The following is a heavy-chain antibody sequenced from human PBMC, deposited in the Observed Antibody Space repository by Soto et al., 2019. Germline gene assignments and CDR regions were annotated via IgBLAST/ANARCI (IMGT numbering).Heavy chain of an antibody. D-gene: IGHD3-10*01. J-gene: IGHJ6*02. Sequence: SQTFSLTCAISGDSVSSNSAAWNWIRQSPSRGLEWLGRTYYRSKWYNDYAVSVKSRITINPDTSKNQFSLQLNSVTPEDTAVYYCARDGSVVFGYYYYGMDVWGQGTTVTVSS. CDR1: GDSVSSNSAA. CDR2: TYYRSKWYN. CDR3: ARDGSVVFGYYYYGMDV. V-gene: IGHV6-1*01.